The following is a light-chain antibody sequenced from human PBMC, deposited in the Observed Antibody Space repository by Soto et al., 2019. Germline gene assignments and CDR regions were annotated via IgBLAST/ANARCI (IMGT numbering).Light chain of an antibody. CDR3: LQDYSYPQT. V-gene: IGKV1-6*01. Sequence: ALQMTQSPSSLSASVGDRVTITCRASQDIRNDLGWYQQKPGKAPNLLISAASSLQSGVPSRFSGSGSGTDFTLTISSLQPEDFATYYCLQDYSYPQTFGQGTKLEIK. CDR2: AAS. CDR1: QDIRND. J-gene: IGKJ2*01.